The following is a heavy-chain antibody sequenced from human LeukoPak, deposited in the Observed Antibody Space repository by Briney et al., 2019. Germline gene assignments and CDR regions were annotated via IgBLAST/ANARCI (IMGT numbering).Heavy chain of an antibody. J-gene: IGHJ4*02. Sequence: GGSLRLSCTASGFTFGDYAMSWVRQAPGKGLEWVGFIRSKAYGGTTEYAASVKGRFTISRDDSKSIAYLQMNSLKTEDTAVYYCTRERWLLNLNFDYWGQGTLVTVSS. CDR3: TRERWLLNLNFDY. CDR2: IRSKAYGGTT. D-gene: IGHD3-3*01. CDR1: GFTFGDYA. V-gene: IGHV3-49*04.